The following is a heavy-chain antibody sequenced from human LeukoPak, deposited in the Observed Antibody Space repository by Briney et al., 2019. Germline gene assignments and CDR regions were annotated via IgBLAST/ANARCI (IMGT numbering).Heavy chain of an antibody. V-gene: IGHV4-34*01. CDR2: INHSGST. CDR1: GGSITSGGYY. J-gene: IGHJ4*02. Sequence: SETLSLTCTVSGGSITSGGYYWSWIRQPPGKGLEWIGEINHSGSTNYNPSLKSRVTISVDTSKNQFSLKLSTVTAADTAVYYCATGDSSGYYSGHYWGQGTLVTVSS. CDR3: ATGDSSGYYSGHY. D-gene: IGHD3-22*01.